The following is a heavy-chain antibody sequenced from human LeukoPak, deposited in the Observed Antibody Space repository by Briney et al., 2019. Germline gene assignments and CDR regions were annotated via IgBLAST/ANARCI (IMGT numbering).Heavy chain of an antibody. J-gene: IGHJ4*02. CDR1: GFTFSSYN. CDR2: ISSSGSTI. D-gene: IGHD6-13*01. V-gene: IGHV3-48*04. CDR3: ARDSGPGYSSTWYDY. Sequence: GGSLRLSCAASGFTFSSYNMNWVRQAPGKGLEWVSYISSSGSTIYYADSVKGRFTISRDNAKNSLYLQMNSLRAEDTAVYYCARDSGPGYSSTWYDYWGQGTLVTVSS.